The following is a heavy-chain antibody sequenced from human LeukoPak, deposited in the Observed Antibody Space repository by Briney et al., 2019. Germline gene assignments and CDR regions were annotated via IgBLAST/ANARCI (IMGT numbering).Heavy chain of an antibody. D-gene: IGHD2-15*01. CDR3: ARAQSLYCSGGSCYSGWFDP. CDR2: IIPILGIA. Sequence: ASVKVSCRASGGTFSGYAISWVRQAPGQGLEWMGRIIPILGIADYAQKFQGRVTITADKSTSTAYMELSSLRSEDTAVYYCARAQSLYCSGGSCYSGWFDPWGQGTLVTVSS. V-gene: IGHV1-69*04. CDR1: GGTFSGYA. J-gene: IGHJ5*02.